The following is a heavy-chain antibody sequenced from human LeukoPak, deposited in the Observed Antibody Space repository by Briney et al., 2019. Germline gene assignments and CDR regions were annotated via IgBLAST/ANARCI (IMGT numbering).Heavy chain of an antibody. D-gene: IGHD6-13*01. CDR2: INHSGST. CDR3: ARDRPSYSSSWSLDY. J-gene: IGHJ4*02. Sequence: PSETLSLTCAVYGGSFSGYYWSWIRQPPGKGLEWIGEINHSGSTNYNPSLKSRVTISVDTSKNQFSLKLSSVTAADTAVYYCARDRPSYSSSWSLDYWGQGTLVTVSS. CDR1: GGSFSGYY. V-gene: IGHV4-34*01.